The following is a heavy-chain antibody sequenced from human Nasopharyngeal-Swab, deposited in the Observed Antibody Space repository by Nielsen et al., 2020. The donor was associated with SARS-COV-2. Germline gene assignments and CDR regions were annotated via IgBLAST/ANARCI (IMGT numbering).Heavy chain of an antibody. V-gene: IGHV5-51*01. J-gene: IGHJ4*02. CDR1: GYSFTTYW. Sequence: GESLKIFCQGSGYSFTTYWIAWVRQMPGKGLEWMGIIYPGDSDTRYSPSFQGQVTISADKSISTAYLQWSSLKASDTAMYYCAWKSSGWYGSYDYWGQGTLVTVSS. CDR3: AWKSSGWYGSYDY. D-gene: IGHD6-19*01. CDR2: IYPGDSDT.